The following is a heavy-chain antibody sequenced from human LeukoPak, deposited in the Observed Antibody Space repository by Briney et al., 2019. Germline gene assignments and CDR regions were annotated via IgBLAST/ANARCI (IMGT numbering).Heavy chain of an antibody. Sequence: SETLSLTCTVSGDSISSYHWSWIRQSPGKGLEWIGYVSYSGSTNYNPSLKSRVTISVDTSKNQFSPQLSSVTAADTAVYYCARVGRGDHTWGSYYFDHWGQGTLVTVSS. CDR3: ARVGRGDHTWGSYYFDH. CDR2: VSYSGST. J-gene: IGHJ4*02. D-gene: IGHD3-16*01. CDR1: GDSISSYH. V-gene: IGHV4-59*01.